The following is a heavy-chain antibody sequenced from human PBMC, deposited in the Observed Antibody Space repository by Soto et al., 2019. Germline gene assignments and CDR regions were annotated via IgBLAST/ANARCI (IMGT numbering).Heavy chain of an antibody. Sequence: QVQLVQSGAEVKKPGASVKVSCKASGYTFTSYGISWVRQAPGQVLEWMGWISAYNGNTNYAQKLQGRVTMTTDTTTSTAYMELRSLRSDDTAVYNCARDRIAAAGTSYYYYGMAVWGHGTTVTVSS. D-gene: IGHD6-13*01. CDR2: ISAYNGNT. CDR1: GYTFTSYG. V-gene: IGHV1-18*01. CDR3: ARDRIAAAGTSYYYYGMAV. J-gene: IGHJ6*02.